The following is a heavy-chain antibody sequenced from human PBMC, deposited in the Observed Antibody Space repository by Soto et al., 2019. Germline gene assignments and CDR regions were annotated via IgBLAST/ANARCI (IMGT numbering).Heavy chain of an antibody. Sequence: SETLSLTCTVSGGSISSYYWSWIRQPPGKGLEWIVYIYYSGSTNYNPSLKSRVTISVDTSKNQFSLKLSSVTAADTAVYYCARGVSPITIFGVVIKENWFDPWGQGTLVTVSS. D-gene: IGHD3-3*01. CDR3: ARGVSPITIFGVVIKENWFDP. CDR1: GGSISSYY. J-gene: IGHJ5*02. CDR2: IYYSGST. V-gene: IGHV4-59*01.